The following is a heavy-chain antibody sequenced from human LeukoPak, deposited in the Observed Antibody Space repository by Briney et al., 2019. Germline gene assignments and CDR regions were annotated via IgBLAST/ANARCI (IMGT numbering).Heavy chain of an antibody. D-gene: IGHD3-22*01. Sequence: GGSLRLSCAASGFTFSSYSMNWVRQAPGKGLEWVSYISSSSSTIYYADSVKGRFTISRDNAKNSLYLQMNSLRAEDTAVYYRARDVGYYDSSGYYYAQGWGQGTLVTVSS. CDR3: ARDVGYYDSSGYYYAQG. V-gene: IGHV3-48*01. CDR1: GFTFSSYS. J-gene: IGHJ4*02. CDR2: ISSSSSTI.